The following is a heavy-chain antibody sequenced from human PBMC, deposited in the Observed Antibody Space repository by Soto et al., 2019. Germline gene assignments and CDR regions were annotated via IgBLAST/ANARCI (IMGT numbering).Heavy chain of an antibody. CDR2: INHSGST. D-gene: IGHD2-21*01. CDR1: GGSFSGYY. V-gene: IGHV4-34*01. J-gene: IGHJ4*02. CDR3: ARERVKIDY. Sequence: SETLSLTCDVYGGSFSGYYWSWIRQPPGKGLEWIGEINHSGSTNYNPSLKSRVTISVDTSKNQFSLKLSSVTAADTAVYYCARERVKIDYWGQGTLVTVSS.